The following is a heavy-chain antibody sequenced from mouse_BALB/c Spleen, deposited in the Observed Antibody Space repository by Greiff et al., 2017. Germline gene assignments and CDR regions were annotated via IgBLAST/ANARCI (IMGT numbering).Heavy chain of an antibody. CDR3: ARNYRYGLAAMDY. CDR1: GYSITSDYA. J-gene: IGHJ4*01. V-gene: IGHV3-2*02. CDR2: ISYSGST. D-gene: IGHD2-14*01. Sequence: EVKLMESGPGLVKPSQSLSLTCTVTGYSITSDYAWNWIRQFPGNKLEWMGYISYSGSTSYNPSLKSRISITRDTSKNQFFLQLNSVTTEDTATYYCARNYRYGLAAMDYWGQGTSVTVSS.